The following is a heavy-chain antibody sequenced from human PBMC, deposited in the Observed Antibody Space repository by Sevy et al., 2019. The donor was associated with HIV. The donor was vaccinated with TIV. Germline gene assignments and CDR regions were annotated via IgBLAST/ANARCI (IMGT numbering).Heavy chain of an antibody. J-gene: IGHJ3*02. V-gene: IGHV3-23*01. Sequence: GGSLRLSCAVSGFTFSSHDMTWVRQAPGKGLEWVSGISGAGGSKWYADSVKGRFAISRDNSKNTLYLQMNTLRTEDTAMYYCARDLRSNFFDAFAIWGQGTMVTVSS. CDR3: ARDLRSNFFDAFAI. CDR2: ISGAGGSK. D-gene: IGHD3-3*01. CDR1: GFTFSSHD.